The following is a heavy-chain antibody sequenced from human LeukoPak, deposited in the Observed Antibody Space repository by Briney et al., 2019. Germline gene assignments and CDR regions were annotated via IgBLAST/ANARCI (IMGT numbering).Heavy chain of an antibody. CDR2: IIPIFGTA. CDR3: ARGKNGSGSYYNY. J-gene: IGHJ4*02. Sequence: ASVKVSCKASGGTFSSYAISWVRQAPGQGLEWMGGIIPIFGTANYAQKFQGRVTITADKSTSRAYMELSSLRSEDTAVYYCARGKNGSGSYYNYWGQGTLVTVSS. CDR1: GGTFSSYA. V-gene: IGHV1-69*06. D-gene: IGHD3-10*01.